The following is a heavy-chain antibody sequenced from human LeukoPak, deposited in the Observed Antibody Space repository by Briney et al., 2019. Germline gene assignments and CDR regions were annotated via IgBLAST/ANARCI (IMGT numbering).Heavy chain of an antibody. CDR1: GFSLSNHY. D-gene: IGHD3-10*01. V-gene: IGHV3-43*01. CDR2: ISWDAGRT. J-gene: IGHJ1*01. CDR3: AKDFFPSGSPCLGFFQQ. Sequence: GGSLRLSCAASGFSLSNHYMRWVRQAPGKGLEWGSLISWDAGRTYYADSAKGRFTISRDNSKTSLYLQMNSLRAEDTAFYYCAKDFFPSGSPCLGFFQQWGQGTLVTVSS.